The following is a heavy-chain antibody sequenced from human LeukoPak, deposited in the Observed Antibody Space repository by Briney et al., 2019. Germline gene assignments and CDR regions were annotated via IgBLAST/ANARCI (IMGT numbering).Heavy chain of an antibody. J-gene: IGHJ4*02. Sequence: KSSETLSLTCIVSGGSISWSSYYWGWIRQPPGKGLEWIGSMSYSGNTYYNPSLKSRVTISIDTSKNQFSLELSSATAADTAVYYCARDMPNPQGIVGAPLAFGYWGQGTLVTVSS. CDR3: ARDMPNPQGIVGAPLAFGY. CDR1: GGSISWSSYY. D-gene: IGHD1-26*01. CDR2: MSYSGNT. V-gene: IGHV4-39*07.